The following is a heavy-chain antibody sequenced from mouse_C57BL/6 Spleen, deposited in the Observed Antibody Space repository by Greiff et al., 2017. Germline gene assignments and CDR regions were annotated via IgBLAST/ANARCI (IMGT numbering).Heavy chain of an antibody. CDR1: GYTFTDYY. J-gene: IGHJ3*01. V-gene: IGHV1-76*01. D-gene: IGHD2-1*01. CDR2: IYPGSGNT. CDR3: ARSEAYGNDPVAY. Sequence: VQLQQSGAELVRPGASVKLSCKASGYTFTDYYINWVKQRPGQGLEWIARIYPGSGNTYYNEKFKGKATLTAEKSSSTAYMQLSSLTSEDSAVYVCARSEAYGNDPVAYWGQGTLVTVSA.